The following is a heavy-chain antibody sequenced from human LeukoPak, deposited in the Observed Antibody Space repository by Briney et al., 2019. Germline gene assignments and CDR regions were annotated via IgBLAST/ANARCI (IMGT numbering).Heavy chain of an antibody. J-gene: IGHJ6*02. CDR2: IIPILGIA. CDR3: ARIPRVGDYHENGMDV. CDR1: GGTFSSYA. V-gene: IGHV1-69*04. Sequence: GASVKVSCKASGGTFSSYAISWVRQAPGQGLEWMGRIIPILGIANYAQKFQGRVTITADKSTSTAYMELSSLRSEDTAVYYCARIPRVGDYHENGMDVWGQGTTVTVSS. D-gene: IGHD4-17*01.